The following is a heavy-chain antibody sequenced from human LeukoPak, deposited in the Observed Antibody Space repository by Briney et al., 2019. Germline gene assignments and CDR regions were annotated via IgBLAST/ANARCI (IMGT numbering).Heavy chain of an antibody. CDR2: ISAYNGNT. Sequence: ASVKVSCKASGYTFTSYGISWVRQAPGQGLEWMGWISAYNGNTNYAQKLQGRVTMTTDTSTSTAYMELRSLRSDDTAVYYCARETHPEYYYDSSGPYDAFDIWGQGTMVTVSS. D-gene: IGHD3-22*01. CDR1: GYTFTSYG. CDR3: ARETHPEYYYDSSGPYDAFDI. V-gene: IGHV1-18*01. J-gene: IGHJ3*02.